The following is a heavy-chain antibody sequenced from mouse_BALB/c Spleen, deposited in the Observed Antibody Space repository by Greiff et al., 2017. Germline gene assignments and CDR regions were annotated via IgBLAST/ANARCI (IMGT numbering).Heavy chain of an antibody. V-gene: IGHV5-6-5*01. Sequence: DVKLVESGGGLVKPGGSLKLSCAASGFTFSSYAMSWVRQTPEKRLEWVASISSGGSTYYPDSVKGRFTISRDNARNILYLQMSSLRSEDTAMYYCVRSVGDDGGFYALESRGEGDPVTASS. CDR3: VRSVGDDGGFYALES. CDR2: ISSGGST. CDR1: GFTFSSYA. J-gene: IGHJ4*01. D-gene: IGHD2-12*01.